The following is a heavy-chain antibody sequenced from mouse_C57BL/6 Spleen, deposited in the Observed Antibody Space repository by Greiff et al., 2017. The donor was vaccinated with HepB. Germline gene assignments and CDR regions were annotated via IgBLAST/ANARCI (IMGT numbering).Heavy chain of an antibody. D-gene: IGHD1-1*01. CDR2: IYPGDGDT. V-gene: IGHV1-82*01. CDR1: GYAFSSSW. J-gene: IGHJ4*01. Sequence: QVQLKQSGPELVKPGASVKISCKASGYAFSSSWMNWVKQRPGKGLEWIGRIYPGDGDTNYNGKFKGKATLTADKSSSTAYMQLSSLTSEDSAVYFCARDSIYYYGGSYDAMDYWGQGTSVTVSS. CDR3: ARDSIYYYGGSYDAMDY.